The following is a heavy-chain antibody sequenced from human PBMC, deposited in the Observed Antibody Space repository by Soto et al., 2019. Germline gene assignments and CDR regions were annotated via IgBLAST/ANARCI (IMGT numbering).Heavy chain of an antibody. J-gene: IGHJ6*02. V-gene: IGHV4-34*01. D-gene: IGHD3-9*01. CDR3: ARGGSYYDILTGLNVYYGMDV. Sequence: PSETLSLTCAVYGGSFSGYYWSWIRQPPGKGLEWIGEINHSGSTNYNPSLKSRVTISVDTSKNQFSLKLSPVTAADTAVYYCARGGSYYDILTGLNVYYGMDVWGQGTTVTVSS. CDR2: INHSGST. CDR1: GGSFSGYY.